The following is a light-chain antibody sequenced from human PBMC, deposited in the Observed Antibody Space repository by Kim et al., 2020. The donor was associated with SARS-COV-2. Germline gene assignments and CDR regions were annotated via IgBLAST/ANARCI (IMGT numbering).Light chain of an antibody. J-gene: IGKJ1*01. CDR1: QSVRNK. Sequence: EIVMTQSPATLSVSPGERATLSCRASQSVRNKLAWYQQKPGQAPRLLIYGASTRATGIPARFSGSESVTEFTLTISSLQSEDFAVYYCQQYNNWPRTFGQGTKVEIK. V-gene: IGKV3-15*01. CDR2: GAS. CDR3: QQYNNWPRT.